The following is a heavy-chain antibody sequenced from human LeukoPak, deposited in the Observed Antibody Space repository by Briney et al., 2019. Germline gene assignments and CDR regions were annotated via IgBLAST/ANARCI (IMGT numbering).Heavy chain of an antibody. CDR3: ARDDSGYDVSQNDY. CDR1: GFTVSSNY. CDR2: IYSGGSI. D-gene: IGHD5-12*01. V-gene: IGHV3-66*02. Sequence: PGGSLRLSCAASGFTVSSNYMSWVRQAPGKGLEWVSVIYSGGSIYYADSVKGRFTISRDNSKNTLYLQMSSLRAEDTAVYYCARDDSGYDVSQNDYWGQGTLVTVSS. J-gene: IGHJ4*02.